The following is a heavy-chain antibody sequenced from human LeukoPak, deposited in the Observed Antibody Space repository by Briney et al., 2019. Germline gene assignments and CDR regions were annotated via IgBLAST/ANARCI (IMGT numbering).Heavy chain of an antibody. CDR1: GYNFSTYW. V-gene: IGHV5-51*01. D-gene: IGHD6-6*01. J-gene: IGHJ2*01. CDR3: ARRARPDWFFDF. Sequence: GESLKISCKGSGYNFSTYWLGWVRQMPGKGLEWMGSIYPGDSNTRYSPSFQGPVSISADKSNNTAYLQWSFLRASDRGVYFCARRARPDWFFDFWGRGTLVSVSS. CDR2: IYPGDSNT.